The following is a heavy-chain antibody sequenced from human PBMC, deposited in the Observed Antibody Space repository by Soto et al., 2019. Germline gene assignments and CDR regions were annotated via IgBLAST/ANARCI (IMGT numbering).Heavy chain of an antibody. V-gene: IGHV1-69*01. J-gene: IGHJ6*02. CDR3: ARDDATYCGGDCYRYFFYGLDV. CDR1: GGTFSSYT. CDR2: IIPMFGTA. Sequence: QVQLVQSGAEVKKPGSSVKLSCKASGGTFSSYTISWVRQAPGQGLEWMGGIIPMFGTADYSQKFQGRVTITADESTTTAHMELSSLRSDDSAVYYCARDDATYCGGDCYRYFFYGLDVWGQGTTVTVSS. D-gene: IGHD2-21*02.